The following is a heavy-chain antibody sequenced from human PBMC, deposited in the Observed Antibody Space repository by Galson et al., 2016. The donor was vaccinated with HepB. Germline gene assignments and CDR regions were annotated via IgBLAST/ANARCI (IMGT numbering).Heavy chain of an antibody. V-gene: IGHV4-4*07. J-gene: IGHJ4*02. CDR1: GGSISSYY. CDR3: AGLFCTTTSCYSCTTDYYLYY. D-gene: IGHD2-2*01. CDR2: VSTSLTT. Sequence: SETLSLTCTVSGGSISSYYWSWIRQPAGKGLEWIGRVSTSLTTDYNPSLSGRVTMSVDTSKNQVSLRLRSVTAADTALYYCAGLFCTTTSCYSCTTDYYLYYWGQGTLVTVSS.